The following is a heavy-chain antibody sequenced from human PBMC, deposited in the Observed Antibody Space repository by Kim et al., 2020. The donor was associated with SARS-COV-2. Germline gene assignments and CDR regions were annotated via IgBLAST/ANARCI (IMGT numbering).Heavy chain of an antibody. V-gene: IGHV3-15*01. CDR1: GFTFSNAW. J-gene: IGHJ4*02. D-gene: IGHD2-15*01. CDR3: TTAGPLDCSGGSCYPAIDDY. Sequence: GGSLRLSCAASGFTFSNAWMSWVRQAPGKGLEWVGRIKSKTDGGTTDYAAPVKGRFTISRDDSKNTLYLQMNSLKTEDTAVYYCTTAGPLDCSGGSCYPAIDDYWGQGTLVTVSS. CDR2: IKSKTDGGTT.